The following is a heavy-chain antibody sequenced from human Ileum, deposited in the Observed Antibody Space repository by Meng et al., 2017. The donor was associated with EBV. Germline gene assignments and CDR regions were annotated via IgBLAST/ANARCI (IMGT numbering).Heavy chain of an antibody. V-gene: IGHV4-34*02. CDR3: ARGREYTGQLDL. Sequence: QLQLEQRGAGLLKPSETLSLTCDVSGGSFNAYYWTWIRQSPGGGLEWIGEIFHSGHTNYNPSLESRVSMSVATSKKQFSLLLSSVTAADSGLYFCARGREYTGQLDLWGLGTLVTVSS. CDR2: IFHSGHT. D-gene: IGHD5-18*01. CDR1: GGSFNAYY. J-gene: IGHJ5*02.